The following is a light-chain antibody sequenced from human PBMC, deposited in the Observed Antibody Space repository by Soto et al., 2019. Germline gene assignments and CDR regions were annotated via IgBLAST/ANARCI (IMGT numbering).Light chain of an antibody. CDR1: SSDVGGYNY. CDR2: EVS. J-gene: IGLJ1*01. CDR3: SSYTSSRTLV. Sequence: QSALTQPASVSGSPGQSITISCTGTSSDVGGYNYVSWYQQHPGKAPKLMIYEVSHRPSGVSNRFSGSKSGNTASLTISGLQAEDEADYYCSSYTSSRTLVFGTGTKVTVL. V-gene: IGLV2-14*01.